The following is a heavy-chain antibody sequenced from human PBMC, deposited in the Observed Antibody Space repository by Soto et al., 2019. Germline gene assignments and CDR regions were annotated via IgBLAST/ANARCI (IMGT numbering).Heavy chain of an antibody. V-gene: IGHV4-59*01. CDR2: IYYSGST. Sequence: PSETLSLTCTVSVGSISDFYWSWIRQPPGEGLEWIGYIYYSGSTNYNPSLKSRVTISVDTSKNQFSLNLRSMSPADTAVYYCARVGGLAARTFDYWGPGTLVTVSS. CDR3: ARVGGLAARTFDY. CDR1: VGSISDFY. J-gene: IGHJ4*02. D-gene: IGHD6-6*01.